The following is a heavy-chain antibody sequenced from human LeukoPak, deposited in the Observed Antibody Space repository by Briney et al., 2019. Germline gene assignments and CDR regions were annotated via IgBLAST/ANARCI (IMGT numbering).Heavy chain of an antibody. CDR1: GYSISTGYY. J-gene: IGHJ6*03. V-gene: IGHV4-38-2*02. CDR3: AREREWIQLPAMRSYYYMDV. CDR2: IYYSGST. Sequence: PSETLSLTCTVSGYSISTGYYWGWIRQPPGKGLEWIGSIYYSGSTYYNPSLKSRVTISVDTSKNQFSLKLSSVTAADTAVYCCAREREWIQLPAMRSYYYMDVWGKGTTVTVSS. D-gene: IGHD5-18*01.